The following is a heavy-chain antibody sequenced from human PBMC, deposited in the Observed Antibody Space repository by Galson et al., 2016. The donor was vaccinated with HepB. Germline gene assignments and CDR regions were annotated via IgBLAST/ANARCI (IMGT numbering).Heavy chain of an antibody. V-gene: IGHV3-11*06. CDR3: TRTEFPNRGYDSAFDI. CDR2: INIIRYT. D-gene: IGHD5-12*01. J-gene: IGHJ3*02. CDR1: GFSFSDCP. Sequence: SLRLSCAASGFSFSDCPMTWIRQAPGKGLEWISFINIIRYTNYADSVKGPFTISRDNSKNSVYLQMSSLRAEDTAVYYCTRTEFPNRGYDSAFDIWGQGTMVTVSS.